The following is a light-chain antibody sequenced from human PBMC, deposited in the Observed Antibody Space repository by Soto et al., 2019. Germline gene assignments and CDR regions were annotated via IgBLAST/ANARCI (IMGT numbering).Light chain of an antibody. CDR3: QQYNNWPRT. CDR2: GAS. V-gene: IGKV3-15*01. CDR1: QSVNRN. J-gene: IGKJ1*01. Sequence: EIVMTQSPATLSVSPGERATLSCRASQSVNRNLAWYQQKPGQAPRLVIYGASSRATGIPARFSGSGSGTEFTLSISSLQSDDFAIDYCQQYNNWPRTFGQGTKVEIK.